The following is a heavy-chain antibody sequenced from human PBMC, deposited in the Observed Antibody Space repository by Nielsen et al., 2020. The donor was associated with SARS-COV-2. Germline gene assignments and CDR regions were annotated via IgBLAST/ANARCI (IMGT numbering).Heavy chain of an antibody. D-gene: IGHD2-2*01. V-gene: IGHV4-39*01. J-gene: IGHJ4*01. CDR2: IHYSGTP. Sequence: SETLSLTCTVSGGSISISSYYWGWIRQSPGRGLEWIGYIHYSGTPYYNPSLKSRVSISVDTSKNQFSLNLNSVTAADTAVYYCARHSSPPTNDYWGQGILVTVSS. CDR3: ARHSSPPTNDY. CDR1: GGSISISSYY.